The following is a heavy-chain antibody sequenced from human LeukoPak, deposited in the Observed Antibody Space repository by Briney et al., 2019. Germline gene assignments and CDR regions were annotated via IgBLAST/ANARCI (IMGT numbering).Heavy chain of an antibody. CDR1: GGTFSSYA. CDR2: IIPIFGTA. D-gene: IGHD6-13*01. J-gene: IGHJ4*02. Sequence: VASVKVSCKASGGTFSSYAISWVRQAPGQGLEWMGGIIPIFGTANYAQKFQGRVTITADESTSTAYMELSSLRSEDTAVYYCARERGYSSSWSPGIYDYWGQGTLVTVSS. V-gene: IGHV1-69*13. CDR3: ARERGYSSSWSPGIYDY.